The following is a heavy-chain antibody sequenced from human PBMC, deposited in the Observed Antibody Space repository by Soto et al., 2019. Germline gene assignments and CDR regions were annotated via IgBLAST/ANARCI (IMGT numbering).Heavy chain of an antibody. CDR2: ISWNSGSI. J-gene: IGHJ4*02. CDR3: AKDLVATIGVIDY. D-gene: IGHD5-12*01. V-gene: IGHV3-9*01. Sequence: GGSLRLCCAASGVTFDDYAMHWVRQAPGKGLEWVSGISWNSGSIGYADSVKGRFTISRDNAKNSLYLQMNSLRAEDTALYYCAKDLVATIGVIDYWGQGTLVTVSS. CDR1: GVTFDDYA.